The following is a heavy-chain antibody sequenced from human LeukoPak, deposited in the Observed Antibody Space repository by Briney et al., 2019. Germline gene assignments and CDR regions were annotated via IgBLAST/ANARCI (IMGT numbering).Heavy chain of an antibody. CDR2: IRYDGSNK. Sequence: PGGSLRLSCAASGLTVSSNCMSWVRQAPGKGLEWVAFIRYDGSNKYYADSVKGRFTISRDNSKNTLYLQMNSLRAEDTAVYYCAKDPEYSSSFTFDYWGQGTLVTVSS. D-gene: IGHD6-6*01. CDR1: GLTVSSNC. V-gene: IGHV3-30*02. CDR3: AKDPEYSSSFTFDY. J-gene: IGHJ4*02.